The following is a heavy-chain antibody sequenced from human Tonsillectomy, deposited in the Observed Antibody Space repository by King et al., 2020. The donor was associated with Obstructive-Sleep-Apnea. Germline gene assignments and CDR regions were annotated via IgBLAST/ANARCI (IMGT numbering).Heavy chain of an antibody. J-gene: IGHJ6*02. CDR3: ARDDPGDIDV. D-gene: IGHD1-26*01. CDR1: GFPFRDYY. CDR2: ISDIGSTV. Sequence: QVQLVESGGGLVKPGGSLKLSCVGSGFPFRDYYMSWVRQAPGKGLEWISYISDIGSTVYYADSVKGRFTISRDNAKSSLYQQMSSLGVEDTALYYCARDDPGDIDVWGPGTTVTVSS. V-gene: IGHV3-11*01.